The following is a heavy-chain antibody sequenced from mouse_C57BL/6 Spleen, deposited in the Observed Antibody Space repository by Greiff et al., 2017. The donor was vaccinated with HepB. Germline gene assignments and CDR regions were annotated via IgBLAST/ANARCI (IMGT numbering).Heavy chain of an antibody. Sequence: EVQWVESGGGLVKPGGSLKLSCAASGFTFSSYAMSWVRQTPEKRLEWVATISDGGSYTYYPDNVKGRFTISRDNAKNNLYLQMSHLKSEDAAMYYCARCSSYGYFDVWGTGTTVTVSS. J-gene: IGHJ1*03. CDR2: ISDGGSYT. V-gene: IGHV5-4*01. CDR1: GFTFSSYA. D-gene: IGHD1-1*01. CDR3: ARCSSYGYFDV.